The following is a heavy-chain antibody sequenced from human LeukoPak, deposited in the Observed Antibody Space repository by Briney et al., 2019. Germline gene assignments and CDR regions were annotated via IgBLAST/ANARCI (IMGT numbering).Heavy chain of an antibody. V-gene: IGHV3-23*01. CDR3: AKVRGSYGSGIIDY. J-gene: IGHJ4*02. CDR1: GFTFSSYI. D-gene: IGHD3-10*01. CDR2: ISSGAGT. Sequence: GGSLRLSCAASGFTFSSYIMNWVRQAPGKGLEWVSSISSGAGTYYADSVKGRFTISRDNSKNTLYLQMNSLRAEDTAEYYCAKVRGSYGSGIIDYWGQGTLVTVSS.